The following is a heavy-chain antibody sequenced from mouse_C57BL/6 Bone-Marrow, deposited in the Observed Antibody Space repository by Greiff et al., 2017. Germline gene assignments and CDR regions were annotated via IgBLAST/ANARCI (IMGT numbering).Heavy chain of an antibody. CDR1: GFNIKDYY. Sequence: VQLQQSGAELVRPGASVKLSCTASGFNIKDYYMHWVKQRPEQGLEWIGRIDPEDGDTEYAPKFQGKATMTADTSSNTAYLQLSSLTSEDTAVYYCARERDDYYGSSSYAMDYWGQGTSVTVSS. D-gene: IGHD1-1*01. CDR2: IDPEDGDT. CDR3: ARERDDYYGSSSYAMDY. J-gene: IGHJ4*01. V-gene: IGHV14-1*01.